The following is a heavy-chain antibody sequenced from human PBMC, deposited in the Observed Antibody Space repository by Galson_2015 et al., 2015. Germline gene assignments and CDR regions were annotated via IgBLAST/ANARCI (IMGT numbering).Heavy chain of an antibody. CDR3: VRGIYAMNV. CDR1: GDSVSSDGAA. CDR2: TYYRSKGYN. Sequence: CAISGDSVSSDGAAWNWIRQSPSRGLEWLGRTYYRSKGYNEYAVSVKSRIAVNPDTSKNQFSLQLNSVTPEDTAICYCVRGIYAMNVYSRGTPVTVSS. D-gene: IGHD2/OR15-2a*01. J-gene: IGHJ6*02. V-gene: IGHV6-1*01.